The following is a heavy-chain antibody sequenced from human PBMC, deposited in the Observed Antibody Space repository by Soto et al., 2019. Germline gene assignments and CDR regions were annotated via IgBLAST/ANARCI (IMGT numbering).Heavy chain of an antibody. Sequence: GGSLRLSCAASGFTFSSYEMNWVRQAPGKGLEWVSYISSSGSTIYYADSVKGRFTISRDNAKNSLYLQMNSLRAEDTAIYYCASRYGSGSYYRAYWGQGTLVTVSS. CDR2: ISSSGSTI. J-gene: IGHJ4*02. CDR1: GFTFSSYE. CDR3: ASRYGSGSYYRAY. V-gene: IGHV3-48*03. D-gene: IGHD3-10*01.